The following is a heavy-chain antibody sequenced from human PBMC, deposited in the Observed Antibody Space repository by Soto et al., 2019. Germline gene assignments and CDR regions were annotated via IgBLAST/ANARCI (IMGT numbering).Heavy chain of an antibody. CDR1: GYNFANYW. Sequence: GESLKISCKGSGYNFANYWIGWVRQMPGKGLEWMGIIYPGNSDTRYSPSFQGQVTISADTSISTAYLEWSRLKASDTAMYYCARPASDYYDSSGPVDIWGQGTMVTVSS. D-gene: IGHD3-22*01. J-gene: IGHJ3*02. CDR3: ARPASDYYDSSGPVDI. CDR2: IYPGNSDT. V-gene: IGHV5-51*01.